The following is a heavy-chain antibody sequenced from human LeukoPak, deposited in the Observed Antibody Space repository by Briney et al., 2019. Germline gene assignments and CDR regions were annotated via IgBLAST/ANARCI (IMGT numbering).Heavy chain of an antibody. CDR1: GFTFGNHA. CDR2: VRSKAYGGTT. V-gene: IGHV3-49*04. D-gene: IGHD4-23*01. CDR3: TSGPTQRWLYYGMDV. Sequence: GGSLRLSCAASGFTFGNHAMSWVRQAPGKGLEWVGFVRSKAYGGTTEYAASVKGRFMISRDDSNSIAYLQMNSLQTEDTAVYYCTSGPTQRWLYYGMDVWGQGTTVIVSS. J-gene: IGHJ6*02.